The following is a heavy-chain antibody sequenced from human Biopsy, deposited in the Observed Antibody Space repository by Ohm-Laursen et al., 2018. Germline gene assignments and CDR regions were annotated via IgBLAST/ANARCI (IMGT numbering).Heavy chain of an antibody. D-gene: IGHD2-15*01. J-gene: IGHJ4*02. CDR3: ARRGSGGRSFDY. V-gene: IGHV4-59*08. Sequence: SDTLSLTSTVSGDSINSSYWIWILQAPGKGLDGIGFISNSGNTNYNPHLKSRVTIPADTSKNQFSLKLGSVTVADTAVFYCARRGSGGRSFDYWGQGSLVTVSS. CDR1: GDSINSSY. CDR2: ISNSGNT.